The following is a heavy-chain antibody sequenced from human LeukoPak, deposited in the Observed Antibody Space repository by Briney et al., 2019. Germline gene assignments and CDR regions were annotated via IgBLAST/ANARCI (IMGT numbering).Heavy chain of an antibody. CDR3: ARGGYSTPNWFDP. J-gene: IGHJ5*02. V-gene: IGHV1-46*01. CDR1: GYTFTSYY. CDR2: INPSGGST. Sequence: ASVTVSCTASGYTFTSYYMHWVRHAPGQALEWMGIINPSGGSTSYAQKFQGRVTMTRDTSTSTVYMELSSLRSEDTAVYYCARGGYSTPNWFDPWGQGTLVTVSS. D-gene: IGHD4-11*01.